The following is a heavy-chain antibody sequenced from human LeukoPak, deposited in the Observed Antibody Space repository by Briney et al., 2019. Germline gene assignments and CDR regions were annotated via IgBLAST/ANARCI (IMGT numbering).Heavy chain of an antibody. D-gene: IGHD6-19*01. CDR1: GGSISSGGYS. J-gene: IGHJ6*02. Sequence: PSETLSLTCAVSGGSISSGGYSWSWIRQPPGKGLEWIGYIYHSGSTYYNPSLKSRVTISVDRSKNQFSLKLSSVTAADTAVYYCARDLGAVAGLDYYYYYAMDVWGQGTTVTVSS. CDR3: ARDLGAVAGLDYYYYYAMDV. V-gene: IGHV4-30-2*01. CDR2: IYHSGST.